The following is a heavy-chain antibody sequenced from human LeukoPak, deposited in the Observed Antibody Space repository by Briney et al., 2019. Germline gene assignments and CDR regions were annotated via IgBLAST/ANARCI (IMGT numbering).Heavy chain of an antibody. Sequence: PSQTLSLTCTVSGCSISSGGYYWSWIRQHPGKGLESIGYIYYSGSTYYNPSLKRRVTISVDTSKNQFSLKLSSVTAADTAVYYCARDRRGFGGMYYVDYWGQGTLVTVSS. V-gene: IGHV4-31*03. CDR1: GCSISSGGYY. J-gene: IGHJ4*02. CDR2: IYYSGST. CDR3: ARDRRGFGGMYYVDY. D-gene: IGHD3-10*01.